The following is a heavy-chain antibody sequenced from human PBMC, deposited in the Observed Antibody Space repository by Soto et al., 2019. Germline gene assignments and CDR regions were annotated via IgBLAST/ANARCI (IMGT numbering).Heavy chain of an antibody. J-gene: IGHJ6*03. Sequence: GESLKISCAASGFTFSSYAMSWVRQAPGKGLEWVSAISGSGGSTYYADSVKGRFTISRDNSKNTLYLQMNSLRAEDTAVYYCAKRNDVVVPAYYYMDVWGKGTTVTVSS. CDR2: ISGSGGST. D-gene: IGHD2-2*01. CDR3: AKRNDVVVPAYYYMDV. V-gene: IGHV3-23*01. CDR1: GFTFSSYA.